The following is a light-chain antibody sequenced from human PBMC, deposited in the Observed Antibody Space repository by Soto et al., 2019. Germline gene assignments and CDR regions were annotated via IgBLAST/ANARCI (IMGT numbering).Light chain of an antibody. Sequence: DILMTQSPASLAVSLGERATINCTSSESFLYSSGTKNYLAWYQQKPGQPPKLLIYGASTRESGVPDRFSGSGSGTDFTLTISSLQAEDVAVYYCQQYYSTFLTFGGGTKV. CDR3: QQYYSTFLT. CDR2: GAS. V-gene: IGKV4-1*01. CDR1: ESFLYSSGTKNY. J-gene: IGKJ4*01.